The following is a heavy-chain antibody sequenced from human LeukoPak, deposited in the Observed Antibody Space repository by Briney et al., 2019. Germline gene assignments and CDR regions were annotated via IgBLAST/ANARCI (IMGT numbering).Heavy chain of an antibody. D-gene: IGHD6-13*01. CDR2: IYPDDSNT. Sequence: GESLKISCQGSGYNFPIYWIGWVRQMPGQGLEWMGIIYPDDSNTICGPSFQGQVTISADKSINTAYLEWSSLKASDTAIYYCARQGAAGKYYYYYMAVWGKGTTVTVSS. V-gene: IGHV5-51*01. CDR1: GYNFPIYW. J-gene: IGHJ6*03. CDR3: ARQGAAGKYYYYYMAV.